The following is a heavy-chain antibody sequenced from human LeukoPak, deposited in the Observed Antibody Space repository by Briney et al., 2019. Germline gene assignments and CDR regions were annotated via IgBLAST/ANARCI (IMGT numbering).Heavy chain of an antibody. D-gene: IGHD6-19*01. Sequence: SETLSLTCTVSGDSISSYYWSWIRQPAGKGLEWIGRIYTSGSTNYNPSLKSRVTMSVGTSKNQFSLKLSSVTAADTAVYYCARWYSSGWYVNWGQGTLVTVSS. CDR3: ARWYSSGWYVN. V-gene: IGHV4-4*07. CDR1: GDSISSYY. J-gene: IGHJ4*02. CDR2: IYTSGST.